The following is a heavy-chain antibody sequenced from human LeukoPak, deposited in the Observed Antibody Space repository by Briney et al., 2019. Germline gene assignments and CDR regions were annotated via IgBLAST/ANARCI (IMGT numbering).Heavy chain of an antibody. D-gene: IGHD3-22*01. Sequence: ASVKVSCKASGYTFTDYYIHWVRQAPGQGLEWMGWINPNSGGTKYAQNFQGRVTMTRDTSINTAYMDLGRLTSDDTAVYYCARGRGARYYDSSGLYYFDYWGQGTLVTVSS. J-gene: IGHJ4*02. V-gene: IGHV1-2*02. CDR1: GYTFTDYY. CDR3: ARGRGARYYDSSGLYYFDY. CDR2: INPNSGGT.